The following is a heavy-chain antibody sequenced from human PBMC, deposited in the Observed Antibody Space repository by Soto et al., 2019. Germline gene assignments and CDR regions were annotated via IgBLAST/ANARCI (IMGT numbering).Heavy chain of an antibody. CDR3: ASRCGYSFDY. CDR1: GGSISSYY. J-gene: IGHJ4*02. V-gene: IGHV4-39*02. D-gene: IGHD6-25*01. CDR2: IYYSGST. Sequence: QLQLQESGPGLVKPSETLSLTCTVSGGSISSYYWGWIRRPPGKGLEWIGSIYYSGSTYYNPSLKSPSPISVDTSTTPFSLQLSSVTAAHTALYYCASRCGYSFDYWGQGTLVTVSS.